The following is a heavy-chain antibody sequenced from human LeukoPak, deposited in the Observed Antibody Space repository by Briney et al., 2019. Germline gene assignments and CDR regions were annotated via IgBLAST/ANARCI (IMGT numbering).Heavy chain of an antibody. CDR1: GYTFTTYD. Sequence: ASVKVSCKASGYTFTTYDINWVRQATGQGVEWMGWMNPNSVRTGYAQKFQGRVTITTNTSINTAYMELSSLRSEDTAVYYCASGYSSSQGVDYWGQGTLVTVSS. V-gene: IGHV1-8*03. CDR2: MNPNSVRT. D-gene: IGHD6-13*01. CDR3: ASGYSSSQGVDY. J-gene: IGHJ4*02.